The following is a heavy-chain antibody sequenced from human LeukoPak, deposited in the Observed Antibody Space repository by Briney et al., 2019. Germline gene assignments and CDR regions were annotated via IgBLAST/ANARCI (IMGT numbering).Heavy chain of an antibody. J-gene: IGHJ4*02. Sequence: SETLSLTCAVYGGSFSGYYWSWIRQPPGKGLEWIGKINHSGSTNYNPSLKSRVTISVDTSKNQFSLKLTSVTAADTAVYYCARAVEYNFWSGLQRRAATFDYWGQGTLVTDSS. V-gene: IGHV4-34*01. D-gene: IGHD3-3*01. CDR1: GGSFSGYY. CDR2: INHSGST. CDR3: ARAVEYNFWSGLQRRAATFDY.